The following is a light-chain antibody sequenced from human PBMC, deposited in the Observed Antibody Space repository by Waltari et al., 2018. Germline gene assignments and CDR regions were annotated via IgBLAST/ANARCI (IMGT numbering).Light chain of an antibody. CDR3: QSYDSSDLWV. J-gene: IGLJ3*02. Sequence: NFMLTQPHSVSESPGKTVTISRTRSSGSIASNYVQWYQQRPGSSPTPVIFEDDQRPSGVPDRFSGSIDSSSNSASLTISGLKTEDEADYYCQSYDSSDLWVFGGGTRLTVL. CDR2: EDD. CDR1: SGSIASNY. V-gene: IGLV6-57*01.